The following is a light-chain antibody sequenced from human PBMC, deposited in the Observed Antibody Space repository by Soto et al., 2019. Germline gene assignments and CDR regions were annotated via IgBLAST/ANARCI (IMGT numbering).Light chain of an antibody. Sequence: DVVMTQSPLSLPVTLGQPASISCTSSQSLEYSDGKTYLNWFLQRPGQSPRRLIYKVSNRDSGVPDRFSGSGSGTDFTLKISRVEAEDVAIYYCKQGGHWPWTFGQGTKVEIK. J-gene: IGKJ1*01. V-gene: IGKV2-30*01. CDR3: KQGGHWPWT. CDR1: QSLEYSDGKTY. CDR2: KVS.